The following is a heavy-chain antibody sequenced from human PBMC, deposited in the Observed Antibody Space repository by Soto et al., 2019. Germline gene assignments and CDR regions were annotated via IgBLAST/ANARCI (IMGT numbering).Heavy chain of an antibody. CDR1: GGTSNFYA. CDR2: IIPMFAAA. D-gene: IGHD3-16*01. CDR3: AKEGPYDYVWGTIRKFDY. J-gene: IGHJ4*02. V-gene: IGHV1-69*01. Sequence: QVLLVQSGAEVKKPGSSVKVSCKASGGTSNFYAISWVRQAPGQGREWMGGIIPMFAAANYTQKFQGRVTITADESTTTVYMELSSLRTEDTAVYYCAKEGPYDYVWGTIRKFDYWGQGTLVTVSS.